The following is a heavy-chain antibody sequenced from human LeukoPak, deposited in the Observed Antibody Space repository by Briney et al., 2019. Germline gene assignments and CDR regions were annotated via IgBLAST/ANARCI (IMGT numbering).Heavy chain of an antibody. CDR1: GFTFSSYA. J-gene: IGHJ4*02. CDR2: ITDSGGST. CDR3: ARDYPIPIAVAGTRVFDY. Sequence: GGSLRLSCAASGFTFSSYAMSWVRQAPGKGLEWVSFITDSGGSTYYADSVKGRFTISRDSSKNTLSLQMNSLRAEDTGVYYCARDYPIPIAVAGTRVFDYWGQGTLVTVSS. D-gene: IGHD6-19*01. V-gene: IGHV3-23*01.